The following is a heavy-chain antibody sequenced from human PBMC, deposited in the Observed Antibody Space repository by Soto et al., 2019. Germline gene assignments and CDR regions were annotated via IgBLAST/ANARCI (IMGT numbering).Heavy chain of an antibody. V-gene: IGHV4-59*01. CDR3: ARVPYSGYVFDY. D-gene: IGHD5-12*01. CDR1: GGSISSYY. CDR2: IYYSGST. Sequence: SETLALSVTVSGGSISSYYWSWIRQPPGKGLEWIGYIYYSGSTNYNPSLKSRVTISVDTSKKQFSLKLSSVTAADTAVYYCARVPYSGYVFDYWGQGTLVTVSS. J-gene: IGHJ4*02.